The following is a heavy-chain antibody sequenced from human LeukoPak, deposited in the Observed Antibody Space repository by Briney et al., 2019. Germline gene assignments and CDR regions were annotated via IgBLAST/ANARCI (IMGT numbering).Heavy chain of an antibody. Sequence: SETLSLPCAVPGGSFSGYYWSWIRQPLGKGLEWIGEINHSGSANYNPSLKSRVTVSVDTSKNQFSLKVSSVTAADTAVYYCARQRRVGATTPFDYWGQGTLVTVSA. D-gene: IGHD1-26*01. V-gene: IGHV4-34*01. CDR2: INHSGSA. J-gene: IGHJ4*02. CDR3: ARQRRVGATTPFDY. CDR1: GGSFSGYY.